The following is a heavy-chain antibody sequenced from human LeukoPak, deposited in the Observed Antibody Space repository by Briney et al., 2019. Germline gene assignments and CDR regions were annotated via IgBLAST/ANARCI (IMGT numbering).Heavy chain of an antibody. CDR1: GYSISSGYY. Sequence: SETLSLTCTVSGYSISSGYYWGWIRQPPGKGLEWIGSMFQSGSTYKNPSLKSRVTISVDTSKNQFSLKLSCVTAADMAVYYCARVSSSSWYGSFYFDYWGQGTLVTVSS. CDR2: MFQSGST. CDR3: ARVSSSSWYGSFYFDY. V-gene: IGHV4-38-2*02. D-gene: IGHD6-13*01. J-gene: IGHJ4*02.